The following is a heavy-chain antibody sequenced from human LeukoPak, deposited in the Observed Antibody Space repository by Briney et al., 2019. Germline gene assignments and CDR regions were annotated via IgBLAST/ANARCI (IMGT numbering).Heavy chain of an antibody. CDR2: IYARGST. D-gene: IGHD3-3*01. CDR3: AKSYDFWSGYFDI. V-gene: IGHV4-4*07. CDR1: GGSVSSFY. Sequence: PSEILSLTCTVSGGSVSSFYWNWIRQPAGKGLEWIGRIYARGSTNYNPSLKSRVTMSLDTSKNQFSLKLTSLTAADTAVYYCAKSYDFWSGYFDIWGQGTMVTVSS. J-gene: IGHJ3*02.